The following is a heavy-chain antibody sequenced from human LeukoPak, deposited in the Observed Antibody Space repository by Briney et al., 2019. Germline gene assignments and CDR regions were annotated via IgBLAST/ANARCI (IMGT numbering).Heavy chain of an antibody. D-gene: IGHD3-3*01. CDR3: ARDTMRFLEWNLDY. CDR2: IWYDGSNK. Sequence: QTGGSLRLPCAASGFTFSSYGMHWVRQAPGKGLEWVAVIWYDGSNKYYADSVKGRFTISRDNSKNTLYLQMNSLRAEDTAVYYCARDTMRFLEWNLDYWGQGTLVTVSS. J-gene: IGHJ4*02. CDR1: GFTFSSYG. V-gene: IGHV3-33*08.